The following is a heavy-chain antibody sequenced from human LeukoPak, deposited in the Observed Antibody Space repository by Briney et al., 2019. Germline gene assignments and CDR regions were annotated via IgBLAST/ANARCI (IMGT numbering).Heavy chain of an antibody. CDR3: ARVGTSVVTNAFDI. J-gene: IGHJ3*02. Sequence: SGGSLRLSCAASGFTVSSNYMSWVRQAPGKGLEWVSVIYSGGSTYYADSVKGRFTISRDNSKNTLYLQMKSLRAEDTAVYYCARVGTSVVTNAFDIWGQGTMVTVSS. CDR2: IYSGGST. V-gene: IGHV3-53*01. D-gene: IGHD3-22*01. CDR1: GFTVSSNY.